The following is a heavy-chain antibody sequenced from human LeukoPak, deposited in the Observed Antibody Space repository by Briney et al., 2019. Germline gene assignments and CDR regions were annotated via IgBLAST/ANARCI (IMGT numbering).Heavy chain of an antibody. Sequence: GGSLRLSCAASGFTLSSYGMHWVRQAPGKGLEWVAVISYDGSNKYYADSVKGRFTISRDNAKNSLYLQMNSLRAEDTAVYYCARDMRFGELWNYWGQGTLVTVSS. CDR1: GFTLSSYG. J-gene: IGHJ4*02. CDR2: ISYDGSNK. V-gene: IGHV3-30*03. D-gene: IGHD3-10*01. CDR3: ARDMRFGELWNY.